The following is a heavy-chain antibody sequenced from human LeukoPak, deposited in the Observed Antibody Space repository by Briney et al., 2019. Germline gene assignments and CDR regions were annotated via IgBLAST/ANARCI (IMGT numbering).Heavy chain of an antibody. CDR2: IYYSGST. V-gene: IGHV4-59*08. J-gene: IGHJ4*02. D-gene: IGHD6-13*01. Sequence: SETLSLTCTGSGGSISSYYWSWLRQPPGKGLEWMGYIYYSGSTNYNPSLKSRVTISVDTSKNQFSLKLSSVTAADTAVYYCARQGAAGTVGYWGQGTLVTVSS. CDR3: ARQGAAGTVGY. CDR1: GGSISSYY.